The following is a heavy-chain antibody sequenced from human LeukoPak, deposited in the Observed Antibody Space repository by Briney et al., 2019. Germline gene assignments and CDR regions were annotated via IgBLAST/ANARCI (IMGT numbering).Heavy chain of an antibody. CDR3: ASRLVRGVIRPPDY. V-gene: IGHV4-34*01. Sequence: SETLSLTCAVYGGSFSGYYWIWLRQPPGKGLEWIGEINHSGSTNYNPSLKSRVTISVDTSKNQFSLKLSSVTAADTAVYYCASRLVRGVIRPPDYWGQGTLVTVSS. CDR1: GGSFSGYY. J-gene: IGHJ4*02. CDR2: INHSGST. D-gene: IGHD3-10*01.